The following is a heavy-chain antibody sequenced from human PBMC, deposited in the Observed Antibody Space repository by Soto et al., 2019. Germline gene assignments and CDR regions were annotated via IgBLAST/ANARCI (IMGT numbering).Heavy chain of an antibody. Sequence: SGPTLVNPTQTLTLTCTFSGFSLSTSGMCVSWIRQPPGKALEWLALIDWDDDKYYSTSLKTRLTISKDTSKNQVVLTMTNMGPVDTATYYCARSRRDGYRFYYFDYWGQGTLVTVSS. V-gene: IGHV2-70*01. J-gene: IGHJ4*02. CDR2: IDWDDDK. D-gene: IGHD5-12*01. CDR3: ARSRRDGYRFYYFDY. CDR1: GFSLSTSGMC.